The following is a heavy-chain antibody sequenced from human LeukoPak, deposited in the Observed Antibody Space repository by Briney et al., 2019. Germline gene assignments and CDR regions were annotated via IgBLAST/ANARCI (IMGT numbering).Heavy chain of an antibody. V-gene: IGHV3-30*02. J-gene: IGHJ4*02. Sequence: HPGGSLRLSCVASEFTFSSYGMHWVRQAPGKGLEWVAYIRYDGSDRYYADSVKGRFTISRDNSKNTLYLQMNSLRVEDTAVYYCAKERYSSSSLFAVTPFDYWGQGTRITVSS. CDR3: AKERYSSSSLFAVTPFDY. CDR2: IRYDGSDR. D-gene: IGHD6-13*01. CDR1: EFTFSSYG.